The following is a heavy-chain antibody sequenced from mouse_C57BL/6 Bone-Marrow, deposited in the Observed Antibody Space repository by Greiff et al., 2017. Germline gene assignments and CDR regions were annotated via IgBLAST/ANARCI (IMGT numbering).Heavy chain of an antibody. CDR1: GYTFNSYW. CDR2: IDPSDSYT. V-gene: IGHV1-69*01. Sequence: QVQLQQPGAELVMPGASVKLSCKASGYTFNSYWMHWVKQRPGQGLEWIGEIDPSDSYTNYNKKFKGKSTLTVDKSSSTAYMQLSSLTSGDTAVYYCAREGYYFDYWGQGTTLTVSS. J-gene: IGHJ2*01. CDR3: AREGYYFDY.